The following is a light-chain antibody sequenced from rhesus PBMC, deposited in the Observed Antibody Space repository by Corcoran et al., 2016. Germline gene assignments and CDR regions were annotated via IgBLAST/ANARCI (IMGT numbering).Light chain of an antibody. V-gene: IGKV1-69*01. Sequence: DIQMTQSPSSLSASVGDRVTITCRASQGISNWLAWYQQQPGKAPKLRVYRASNLETGVPSRFSGSGSGTDFTLTISSLGPEDIATYCWQQHDNSPFTFGPGTKLGIK. J-gene: IGKJ3*01. CDR1: QGISNW. CDR3: QQHDNSPFT. CDR2: RAS.